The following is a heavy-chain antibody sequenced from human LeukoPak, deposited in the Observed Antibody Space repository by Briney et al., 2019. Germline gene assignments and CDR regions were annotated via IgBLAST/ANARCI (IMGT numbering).Heavy chain of an antibody. CDR3: ARRLHVDV. Sequence: PGGSLRLSCAVSGFTVTDYYMNWIRQAPGKGLEWVSYISTGGYPTYYADSVKGRFTTSRDTATNTLYLQMNSLRVDDTGVYYCARRLHVDVWGRGTTVTVSS. CDR1: GFTVTDYY. J-gene: IGHJ6*04. D-gene: IGHD5-12*01. CDR2: ISTGGYPT. V-gene: IGHV3-11*04.